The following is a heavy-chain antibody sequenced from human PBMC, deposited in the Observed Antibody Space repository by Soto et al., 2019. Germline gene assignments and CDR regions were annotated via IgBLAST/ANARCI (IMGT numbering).Heavy chain of an antibody. CDR1: GYSFTSYW. V-gene: IGHV5-51*01. Sequence: GESLKISCKGSGYSFTSYWIGWVRQMPGKGLEWMGIIYPGDSDTRYSPSFQGQVTISADKSISTAYLQWSSLKASDTATYYCARHITMVRGVITYFAYWGQGTLVTVSS. CDR2: IYPGDSDT. J-gene: IGHJ4*02. D-gene: IGHD3-10*01. CDR3: ARHITMVRGVITYFAY.